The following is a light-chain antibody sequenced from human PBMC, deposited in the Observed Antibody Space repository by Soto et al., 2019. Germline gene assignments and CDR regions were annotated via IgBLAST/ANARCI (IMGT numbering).Light chain of an antibody. V-gene: IGKV3-20*01. CDR2: GAS. CDR1: QSVSSY. J-gene: IGKJ1*01. CDR3: QQYGSSGT. Sequence: EIVLTQYTATLSLSPGARATLSCRASQSVSSYLAWYTQKPGQAPRLLIFGASSRATGIPDRFIGTGSGTDFPLIINRLEPEEFALYYCQQYGSSGTFCPGTKVDIK.